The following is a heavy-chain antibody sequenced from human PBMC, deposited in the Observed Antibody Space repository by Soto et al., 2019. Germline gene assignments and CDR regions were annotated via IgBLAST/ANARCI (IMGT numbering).Heavy chain of an antibody. CDR3: AKDRVESGLGEIDY. CDR2: ISYDGSNT. Sequence: QVQLVESGGGVVQPGRSLRLSCAASGFSFSNNGMHWVRQAPGKGLEWVAIISYDGSNTYYADSVRGRFTISRDNSKNTLYPQMNSLRVEDTAVYYCAKDRVESGLGEIDYWGQGTLVTVSS. D-gene: IGHD3-16*01. CDR1: GFSFSNNG. V-gene: IGHV3-30*18. J-gene: IGHJ4*02.